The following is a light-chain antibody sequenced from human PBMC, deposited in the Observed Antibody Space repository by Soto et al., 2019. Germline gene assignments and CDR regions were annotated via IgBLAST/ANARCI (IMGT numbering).Light chain of an antibody. CDR1: SGSVSTSYY. J-gene: IGLJ2*01. CDR3: VLYMGSGISV. CDR2: STN. V-gene: IGLV8-61*01. Sequence: QAVVTQESSFSVSPGGTVTLTCGLSSGSVSTSYYPSWYQQTPGQAPRTLIYSTNTRSSGVPDRFSGSILGNKAALTITGAQADDESDYCCVLYMGSGISVFGGGTKRTVL.